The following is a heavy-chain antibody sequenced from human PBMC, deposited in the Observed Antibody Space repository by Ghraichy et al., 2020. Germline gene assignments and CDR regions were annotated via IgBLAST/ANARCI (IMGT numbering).Heavy chain of an antibody. CDR3: AGDPWNERGYSYGYVDY. J-gene: IGHJ4*02. D-gene: IGHD5-18*01. CDR1: GGSVSSGSYY. CDR2: IYYSGST. Sequence: SETLSLTCTVSGGSVSSGSYYWSWIRQPPGKGLEWIGYIYYSGSTNYNPSLKSRVTISVDTSKNQFSLKLSSVTAADTAVYYCAGDPWNERGYSYGYVDYWGQGTLVTVSS. V-gene: IGHV4-61*01.